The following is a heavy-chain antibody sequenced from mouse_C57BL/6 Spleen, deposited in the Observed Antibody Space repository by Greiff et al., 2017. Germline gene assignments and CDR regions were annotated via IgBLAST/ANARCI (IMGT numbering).Heavy chain of an antibody. D-gene: IGHD3-2*02. J-gene: IGHJ3*01. CDR2: IWWDDDK. CDR1: GFSLSTFGMG. V-gene: IGHV8-8*01. CDR3: SRIERGTAQALFAY. Sequence: QVTLKECGPGILQPSQTLSLTCSFSGFSLSTFGMGVGWIRQPSGKGLEWLAHIWWDDDKYYNPALKSRLTISKDTSKNQVFLKIANVDTADTATYYCSRIERGTAQALFAYWGQGTLVTVSA.